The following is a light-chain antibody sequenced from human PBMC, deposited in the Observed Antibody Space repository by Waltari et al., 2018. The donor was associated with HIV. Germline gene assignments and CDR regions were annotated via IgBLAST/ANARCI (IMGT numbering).Light chain of an antibody. CDR2: WAS. V-gene: IGKV4-1*01. CDR1: QSVLYRSNNKNY. Sequence: DTVMTQSPDSLAVSLGERATINCKSSQSVLYRSNNKNYLAWYQQKPGQPPKLLIYWASTRESGVPDRFSGSGSGTDFTLTISSLQAEDVAVYYCQQYYSTPWTFGQGTRVEIK. J-gene: IGKJ1*01. CDR3: QQYYSTPWT.